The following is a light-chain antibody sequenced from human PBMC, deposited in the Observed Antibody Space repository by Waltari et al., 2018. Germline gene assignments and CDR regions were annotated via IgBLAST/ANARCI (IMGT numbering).Light chain of an antibody. J-gene: IGLJ3*02. V-gene: IGLV2-8*01. CDR1: SSDVGAYNS. CDR2: EVT. CDR3: SSYADSDNLV. Sequence: QSALTQPPSASGSPGQSVTISCTGTSSDVGAYNSVSWYQQHPGKAPKHMIYEVTQPPSGVPDRFSGSKSGKTASLIVSGLQAEDEADEHCSSYADSDNLVFGGGTKLTVL.